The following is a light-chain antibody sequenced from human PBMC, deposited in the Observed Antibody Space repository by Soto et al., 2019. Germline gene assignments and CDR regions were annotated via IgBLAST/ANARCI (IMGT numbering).Light chain of an antibody. V-gene: IGKV3-15*01. CDR1: QSVRSN. CDR2: GTS. CDR3: QQYNNWPPIT. J-gene: IGKJ5*01. Sequence: EIVMTQSPSTMSVSPGERATLSCRASQSVRSNLAWYQQKPGQAPRLPIYGTSTRATGIPARFSGSGSGTEFTLTVSSLQSEDFAVYYCQQYNNWPPITFGQGTRLEIK.